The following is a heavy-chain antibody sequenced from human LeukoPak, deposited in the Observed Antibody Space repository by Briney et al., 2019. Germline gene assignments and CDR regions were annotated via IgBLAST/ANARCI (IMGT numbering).Heavy chain of an antibody. CDR2: IYYSGST. J-gene: IGHJ6*02. D-gene: IGHD6-6*01. V-gene: IGHV4-61*01. Sequence: SETLSLTCTVSGGSVSSGSYYWSWIRQPPGKGLEWIGYIYYSGSTNYNPSLKSRVTISVDTSKNQFSLKLSSVTAADTAVYHCAREISLVGGSMDVWGQGTTVTVSS. CDR3: AREISLVGGSMDV. CDR1: GGSVSSGSYY.